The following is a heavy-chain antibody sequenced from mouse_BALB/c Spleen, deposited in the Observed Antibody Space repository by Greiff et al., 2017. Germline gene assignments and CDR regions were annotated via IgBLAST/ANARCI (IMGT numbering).Heavy chain of an antibody. V-gene: IGHV6-6*02. CDR2: IRLKSNNYAT. CDR1: GFTFSNYW. D-gene: IGHD3-2*02. CDR3: TPRQAWFAY. J-gene: IGHJ3*01. Sequence: DVQLQESGGGLVQPGGSMKLSCVASGFTFSNYWMNWVRQSPEKGLEWVAEIRLKSNNYATHYAESVKGRFTISRDDSKSSVYLQMNNLRAEDTGIYYCTPRQAWFAYWGQGTLVTVSA.